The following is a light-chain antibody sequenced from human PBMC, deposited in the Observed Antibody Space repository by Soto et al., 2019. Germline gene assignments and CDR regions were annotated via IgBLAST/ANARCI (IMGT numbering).Light chain of an antibody. Sequence: EIVMTQSPATLSLSPGERATLSCRASQSVSNNYLAWYQQKPGQAPRLLIYGASSRATGIPDRFSGSGSGTDFTLTISRLEPEDFAVYYCQQYGSSRTWTFGQGTKVDIK. J-gene: IGKJ1*01. CDR2: GAS. CDR1: QSVSNNY. V-gene: IGKV3-20*01. CDR3: QQYGSSRTWT.